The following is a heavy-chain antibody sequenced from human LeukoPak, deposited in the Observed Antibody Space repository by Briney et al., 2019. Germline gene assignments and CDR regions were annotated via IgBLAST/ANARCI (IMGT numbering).Heavy chain of an antibody. CDR2: ISGSGGST. J-gene: IGHJ4*02. Sequence: PGASLRLSCAASGFTFSSYAMSWVRQAPGKGLEWVSAISGSGGSTYYADSVKGRFTISRDNSKNTPYLQMNSLRAEDTAVYYCARRRDSSGYYSGYYFDYWGQGTLVTVSS. V-gene: IGHV3-23*01. CDR3: ARRRDSSGYYSGYYFDY. CDR1: GFTFSSYA. D-gene: IGHD3-22*01.